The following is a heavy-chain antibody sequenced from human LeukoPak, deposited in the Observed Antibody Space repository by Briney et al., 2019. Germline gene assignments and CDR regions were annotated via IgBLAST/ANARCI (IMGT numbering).Heavy chain of an antibody. Sequence: SETLSLTCAVYGGSFSGYYWSWIRQPPGKGLEWIGEINHSGSTNYNPSLKSRVTISVDTSKNQFSLKLSSVTAADTAVYYCARYRKPYYYYYYGMDVWGQGTTVTVSS. CDR1: GGSFSGYY. D-gene: IGHD1-26*01. CDR3: ARYRKPYYYYYYGMDV. CDR2: INHSGST. V-gene: IGHV4-34*01. J-gene: IGHJ6*02.